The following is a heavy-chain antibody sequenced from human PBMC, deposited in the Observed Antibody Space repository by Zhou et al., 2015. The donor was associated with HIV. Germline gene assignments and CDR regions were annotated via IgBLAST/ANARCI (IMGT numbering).Heavy chain of an antibody. V-gene: IGHV1-69*06. D-gene: IGHD6-19*01. Sequence: QVQLVQSGAEVKKPGSSVRVSCRVSGGTFRTFAINWVRQAPGQGLEWVGGIIALVDAGRFAQKFRGRVTMTTDTSPSTAYMELRSLRSDDTAVYFCARDDVAVAGNFDYWGQGTLVTVSS. CDR3: ARDDVAVAGNFDY. CDR2: IIALVDAG. J-gene: IGHJ4*02. CDR1: GGTFRTFA.